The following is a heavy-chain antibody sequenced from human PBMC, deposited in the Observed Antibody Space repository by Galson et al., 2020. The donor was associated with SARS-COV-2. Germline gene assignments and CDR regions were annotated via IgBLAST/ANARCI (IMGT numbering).Heavy chain of an antibody. J-gene: IGHJ2*01. Sequence: SETLSLTCSVFGDSITNYYWSWIRQPPAQGMEWIAYINHSGRTNTHPSPTSRVTISADVSKNQFSLRLSAVTAAATAIYYCARVPQVWSPHSRWYFDFWGRGTLVTVSS. D-gene: IGHD5-18*01. CDR2: INHSGRT. CDR3: ARVPQVWSPHSRWYFDF. V-gene: IGHV4-59*01. CDR1: GDSITNYY.